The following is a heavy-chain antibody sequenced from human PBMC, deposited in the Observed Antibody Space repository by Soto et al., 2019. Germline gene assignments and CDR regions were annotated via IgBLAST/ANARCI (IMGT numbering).Heavy chain of an antibody. V-gene: IGHV4-61*08. CDR1: GGSRSSGGWY. Sequence: SQTLSLTCAVAGGSRSSGGWYWIRNRQPPGKGREWIVYIYYSGSTNYNPSLKSRVTISVDTSKNRFSLKLSSVTAADTAVYYCARRVEEYCSGGSCYGYYFDYWGQGTLVTVSS. D-gene: IGHD2-15*01. CDR3: ARRVEEYCSGGSCYGYYFDY. CDR2: IYYSGST. J-gene: IGHJ4*02.